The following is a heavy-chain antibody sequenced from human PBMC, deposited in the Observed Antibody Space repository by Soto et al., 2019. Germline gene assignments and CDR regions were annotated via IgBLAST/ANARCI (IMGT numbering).Heavy chain of an antibody. J-gene: IGHJ4*02. V-gene: IGHV4-34*01. CDR2: INHSGST. CDR1: GGSFSGYY. Sequence: LSLTCAVYGGSFSGYYWSWIRQPPGKGLEWIGEINHSGSTNYNPSLKSRVTISVDTSKNQGARKLSSVTAADTAVYYCARGRTRVYSYGSSPIDYWGQGTLVTVSS. D-gene: IGHD5-18*01. CDR3: ARGRTRVYSYGSSPIDY.